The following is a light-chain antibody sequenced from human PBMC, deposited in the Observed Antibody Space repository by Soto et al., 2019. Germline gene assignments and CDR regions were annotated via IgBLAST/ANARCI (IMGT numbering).Light chain of an antibody. Sequence: DIQLTQSPSVLSASVGDTVTSTCRASQALSNYLAWYQQKPGKAPDLLIYSASTLQSGVPSRFSGSGSETEFSLTIRALQPEDFATYYCQQLSRYPLTFGGGTKVDI. CDR2: SAS. V-gene: IGKV1-9*01. J-gene: IGKJ4*01. CDR3: QQLSRYPLT. CDR1: QALSNY.